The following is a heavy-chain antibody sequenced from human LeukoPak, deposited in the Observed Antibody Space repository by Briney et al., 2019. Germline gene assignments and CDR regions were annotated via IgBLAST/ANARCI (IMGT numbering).Heavy chain of an antibody. Sequence: GGSLRLSCAPSGFTFSSYAMSWVRQPPRKGLHWVSAISGSGGSTYYADSVKGRFTISGDNSKNTLYLQMNSLRAEDTAVYYCAKDPRIRFGESQYFDYWGQGTLVTVSS. V-gene: IGHV3-23*01. J-gene: IGHJ4*02. CDR3: AKDPRIRFGESQYFDY. CDR1: GFTFSSYA. CDR2: ISGSGGST. D-gene: IGHD3-10*01.